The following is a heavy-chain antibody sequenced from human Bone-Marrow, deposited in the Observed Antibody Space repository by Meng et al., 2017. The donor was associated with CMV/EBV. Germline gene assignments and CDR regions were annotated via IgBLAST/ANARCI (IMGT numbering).Heavy chain of an antibody. V-gene: IGHV3-11*04. CDR3: ARVSGWRWKY. CDR1: GFIFSDYY. D-gene: IGHD5-24*01. Sequence: GESLKISCAASGFIFSDYYMSWIRQAPGKGLEWISYIRNSGSAIYYADSVKGRFTISRDNAKNSLYLQMNSLRAEDTAVYYCARVSGWRWKYWGQGTLVTVSS. J-gene: IGHJ4*02. CDR2: IRNSGSAI.